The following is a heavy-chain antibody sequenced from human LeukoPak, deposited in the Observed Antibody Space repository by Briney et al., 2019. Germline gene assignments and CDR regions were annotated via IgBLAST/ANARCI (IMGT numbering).Heavy chain of an antibody. D-gene: IGHD2-2*01. V-gene: IGHV4-4*07. Sequence: SETLSLTCTVSGGSISSYYWSWIRQPAGKGLEWIGRIYTSGTTNYNPSLKSRVTMSVDTSKNQFFLKLRSVTAAGTAVYYCARDGRHCSTTSCYFDYWGQGTLVTVSS. J-gene: IGHJ4*02. CDR3: ARDGRHCSTTSCYFDY. CDR1: GGSISSYY. CDR2: IYTSGTT.